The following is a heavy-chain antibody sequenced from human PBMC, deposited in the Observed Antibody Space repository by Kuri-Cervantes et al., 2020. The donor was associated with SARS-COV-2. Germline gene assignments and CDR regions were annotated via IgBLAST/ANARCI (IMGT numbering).Heavy chain of an antibody. CDR2: ISGSGGST. Sequence: GGSLRLSCAASGFTFSSYAMSWVRQAPGKGLEWDSAISGSGGSTYYADSVKGRFTISRDNSKNTLYLQMNSLRAEDTAVYYCAKDWRQRITMVRGVNYGMDVWGQGTTVTVSS. V-gene: IGHV3-23*01. D-gene: IGHD3-10*01. CDR1: GFTFSSYA. J-gene: IGHJ6*02. CDR3: AKDWRQRITMVRGVNYGMDV.